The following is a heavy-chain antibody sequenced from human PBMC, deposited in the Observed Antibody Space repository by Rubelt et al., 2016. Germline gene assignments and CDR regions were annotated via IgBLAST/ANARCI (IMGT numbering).Heavy chain of an antibody. J-gene: IGHJ4*02. CDR1: GYPFTTYG. Sequence: QVQLVQSGAEVKRPGASVKVSCKASGYPFTTYGVTWVRQAPGQGLEWMGRVSAYNGNTNYAQKFQGRVTMTTDTSTNTAYMDLRGLRSDDTAVYYCARDLWGGSGSYFRGDYWGQGTLVTVSS. V-gene: IGHV1-18*01. D-gene: IGHD3-10*01. CDR3: ARDLWGGSGSYFRGDY. CDR2: VSAYNGNT.